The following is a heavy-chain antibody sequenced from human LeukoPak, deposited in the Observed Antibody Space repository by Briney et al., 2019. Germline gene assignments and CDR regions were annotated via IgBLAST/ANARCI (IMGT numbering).Heavy chain of an antibody. D-gene: IGHD1-26*01. Sequence: GGSLTLSCVDSGFTFSSYWMSWVRQAPGKGLEWVANINQDASEKYYVDSVKGRFTISRDNSKNTLYLQMNSLRAEDTAVYYCAKAGSIRFDYWGQGTLVTVSS. V-gene: IGHV3-7*03. CDR1: GFTFSSYW. CDR3: AKAGSIRFDY. J-gene: IGHJ4*02. CDR2: INQDASEK.